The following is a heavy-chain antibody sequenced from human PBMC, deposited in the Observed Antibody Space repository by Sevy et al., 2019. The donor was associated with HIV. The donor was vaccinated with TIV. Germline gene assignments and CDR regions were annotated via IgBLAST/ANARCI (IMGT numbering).Heavy chain of an antibody. V-gene: IGHV4-39*01. J-gene: IGHJ4*02. CDR1: GASISSSGYY. CDR3: ARQGYNWNYPYFDY. D-gene: IGHD1-7*01. CDR2: IRYSGST. Sequence: SETLSLTCSVSGASISSSGYYWGWIRQPPGKGLEWIASIRYSGSTFYNPSLRSRVTISADTSKNQFSLKLSSVTAADTAVYYCARQGYNWNYPYFDYWGQGTLVTVSS.